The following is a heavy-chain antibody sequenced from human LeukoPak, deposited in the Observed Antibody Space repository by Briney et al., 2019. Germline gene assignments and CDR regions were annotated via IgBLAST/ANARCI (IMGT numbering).Heavy chain of an antibody. Sequence: PGGSLRLSCVASGFTFSSYAMSWVRQAPGKGLEWVSAISGSGGSTYYADSVKGRFTISRDNSKNTLYLQMNSLRAEDTAVYYCAKVWRLTTGYFDYWGQGTLVTVSS. CDR2: ISGSGGST. CDR1: GFTFSSYA. V-gene: IGHV3-23*01. D-gene: IGHD4-17*01. J-gene: IGHJ4*02. CDR3: AKVWRLTTGYFDY.